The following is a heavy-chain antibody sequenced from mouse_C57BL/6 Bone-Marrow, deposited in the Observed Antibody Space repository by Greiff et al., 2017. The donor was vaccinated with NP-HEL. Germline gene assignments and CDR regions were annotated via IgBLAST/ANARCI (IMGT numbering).Heavy chain of an antibody. CDR2: ISSGSSTI. CDR1: GFTFSDYG. V-gene: IGHV5-17*01. D-gene: IGHD1-1*01. Sequence: EVQGVESGGGLVKPGGSLKLSCAASGFTFSDYGMHWVRQAPEKGLEWVAYISSGSSTIYYADTVKGRFTISRDNAKNTLFLQMTSLRSEDTAMYYCARPLLLRSLHYYAMDYWGQGTSVTVSS. CDR3: ARPLLLRSLHYYAMDY. J-gene: IGHJ4*01.